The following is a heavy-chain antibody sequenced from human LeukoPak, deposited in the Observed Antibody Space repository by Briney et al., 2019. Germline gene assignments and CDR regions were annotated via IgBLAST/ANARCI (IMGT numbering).Heavy chain of an antibody. D-gene: IGHD2-15*01. Sequence: GASMKVSCKASGYTFTSYDIHWVRQATGQGLEWMGWMNPNTVNTGYAQKFQGRVTMTRNTSISTAYMELSSLRSEDTAVYYCARAGGYCGRISCPYYFDYWGQGSLVAVSS. CDR3: ARAGGYCGRISCPYYFDY. V-gene: IGHV1-8*01. CDR1: GYTFTSYD. J-gene: IGHJ4*02. CDR2: MNPNTVNT.